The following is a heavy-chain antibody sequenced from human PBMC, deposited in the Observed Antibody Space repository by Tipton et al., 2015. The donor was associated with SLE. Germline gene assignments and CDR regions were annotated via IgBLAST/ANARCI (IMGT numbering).Heavy chain of an antibody. Sequence: TLSLTCTVSGGSISGPYFWTWIRQHPGKGLEWIGYIYSSGSTNYNSSLESRVTISIDTSKNQFSLKLRSVTAADTAVYYCATNWNWGQGTMVTVSS. J-gene: IGHJ3*01. D-gene: IGHD1-1*01. CDR2: IYSSGST. CDR1: GGSISGPYF. V-gene: IGHV4-4*09. CDR3: ATNWN.